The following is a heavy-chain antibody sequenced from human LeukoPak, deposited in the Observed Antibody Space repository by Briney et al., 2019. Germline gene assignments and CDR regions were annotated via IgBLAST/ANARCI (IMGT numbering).Heavy chain of an antibody. Sequence: GESLKISCKGSGYSFTSYWIGWVRQMPGKGLEWMGIIYPGDSDTRYSPSFQGQVTISADKSISTAYLQWSSLKASDTAMYYCARAGYYDSSGYSPNFFDYWGQGTLVTVSS. CDR3: ARAGYYDSSGYSPNFFDY. D-gene: IGHD3-22*01. J-gene: IGHJ4*02. CDR2: IYPGDSDT. CDR1: GYSFTSYW. V-gene: IGHV5-51*01.